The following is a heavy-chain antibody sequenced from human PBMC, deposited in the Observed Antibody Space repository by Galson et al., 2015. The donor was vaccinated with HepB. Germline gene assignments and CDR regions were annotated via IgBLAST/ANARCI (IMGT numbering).Heavy chain of an antibody. CDR3: ARVPRKTYYYDSSGYYYPSTYGAFDI. D-gene: IGHD3-22*01. J-gene: IGHJ3*02. Sequence: SETLSLTCTVSGGSISSYYWSWIRQPAGKGLEWIGRIYTSGSTNYNPSLKSRVTMSVDTSKNQFSLKLSSVTAADTAVYYCARVPRKTYYYDSSGYYYPSTYGAFDIWGQGTMVTVSS. CDR1: GGSISSYY. V-gene: IGHV4-4*07. CDR2: IYTSGST.